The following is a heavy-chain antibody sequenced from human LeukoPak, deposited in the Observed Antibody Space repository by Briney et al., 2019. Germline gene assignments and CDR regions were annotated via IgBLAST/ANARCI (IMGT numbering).Heavy chain of an antibody. V-gene: IGHV1-18*01. J-gene: IGHJ4*02. CDR1: GYTFTSYG. CDR2: ISAYNGNT. CDR3: ARDDRYGSGSYYSY. D-gene: IGHD3-10*01. Sequence: GASVKVSCKASGYTFTSYGISWVRQAPGQGLEWMGWISAYNGNTNYAQKLQGRVTMTTDTSTSTAYMELRSPRSDDTAVYYCARDDRYGSGSYYSYWGQGTLVTVSS.